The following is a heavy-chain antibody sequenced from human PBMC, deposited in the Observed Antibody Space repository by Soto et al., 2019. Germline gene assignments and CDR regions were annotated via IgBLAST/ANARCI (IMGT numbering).Heavy chain of an antibody. V-gene: IGHV4-59*12. J-gene: IGHJ4*02. CDR1: SGPISEYS. Sequence: PSETLSLTCNVASGPISEYSWSWVRQSPGNGREWIGNYFDGGRTLYNPSLKSRVTISVDASKNLFSLELSSVTAADPSVYHCERGGSMIRGRNFFDAWGQGVPVTV. CDR3: ERGGSMIRGRNFFDA. D-gene: IGHD3-10*01. CDR2: YFDGGRT.